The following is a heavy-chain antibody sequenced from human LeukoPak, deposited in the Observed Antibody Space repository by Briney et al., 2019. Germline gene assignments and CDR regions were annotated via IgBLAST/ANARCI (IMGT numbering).Heavy chain of an antibody. Sequence: PSETLSLTCTVSGGSISSSSYYWGWIRQPAGKGLEWIGSIYYSGSTYYNPSLKSRVTISVDTSKNQFSLKLSSVTAADTAVYYCARHASDYVWGSYRKLFDYWGQGTLVTVSS. V-gene: IGHV4-39*01. J-gene: IGHJ4*02. CDR2: IYYSGST. D-gene: IGHD3-16*02. CDR1: GGSISSSSYY. CDR3: ARHASDYVWGSYRKLFDY.